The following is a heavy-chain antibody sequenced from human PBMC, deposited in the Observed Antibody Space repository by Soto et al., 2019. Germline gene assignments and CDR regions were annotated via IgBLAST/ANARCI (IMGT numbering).Heavy chain of an antibody. J-gene: IGHJ6*03. V-gene: IGHV3-23*01. CDR1: GFTFSDYS. CDR2: ISRGGRST. Sequence: EVQLLESGGGLVQAGGSLRLSCAASGFTFSDYSMNWVRQAPGRGLGWVSTISRGGRSTYYADSVQGRFTISRDNSHEKVYLQVNSLRAEDTAVYYCSRAPGDFYYMAVWGKGTTVTVSS. CDR3: SRAPGDFYYMAV.